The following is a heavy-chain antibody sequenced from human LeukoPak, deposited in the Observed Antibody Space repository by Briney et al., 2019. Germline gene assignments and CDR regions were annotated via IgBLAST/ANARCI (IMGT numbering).Heavy chain of an antibody. V-gene: IGHV3-20*04. Sequence: GGSLRLSCAAFGFTFDDYGLNWVRQAPGKGLEWVSGINWNGDSTRYADSVKGRFTISRDNAKNSLYLQMNSLRAEDTASYYCARDRSYILAVGQMDVWGKGTTVTVSS. CDR2: INWNGDST. CDR3: ARDRSYILAVGQMDV. CDR1: GFTFDDYG. J-gene: IGHJ6*04. D-gene: IGHD6-19*01.